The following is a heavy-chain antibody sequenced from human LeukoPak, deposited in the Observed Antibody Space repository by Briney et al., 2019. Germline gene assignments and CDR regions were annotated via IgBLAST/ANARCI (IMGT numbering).Heavy chain of an antibody. D-gene: IGHD3-10*01. J-gene: IGHJ6*02. CDR2: VYSDGNT. Sequence: PGGSLRLSCAASGFTVSGNYMSWVRQAPGKGLEWVSAVYSDGNTYYADSVKGRFTISRDNSKNTLYLQMSRLRADDTAVYYCAGVRGYYYYGMDVWGHGTTVIVSS. CDR3: AGVRGYYYYGMDV. V-gene: IGHV3-53*01. CDR1: GFTVSGNY.